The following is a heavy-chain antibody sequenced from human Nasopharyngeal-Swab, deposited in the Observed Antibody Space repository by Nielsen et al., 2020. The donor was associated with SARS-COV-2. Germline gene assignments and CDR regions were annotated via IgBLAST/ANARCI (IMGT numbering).Heavy chain of an antibody. Sequence: WIRQPPGKGLEWVGRIKSKTDGGTTDYAAPVKGRFTISRDDSKSTLYLQMNSLKTEDTAVYYCTTDFTITISYHYYGMDVWGQGTTVTVSS. J-gene: IGHJ6*02. CDR2: IKSKTDGGTT. CDR3: TTDFTITISYHYYGMDV. V-gene: IGHV3-15*01. D-gene: IGHD4-11*01.